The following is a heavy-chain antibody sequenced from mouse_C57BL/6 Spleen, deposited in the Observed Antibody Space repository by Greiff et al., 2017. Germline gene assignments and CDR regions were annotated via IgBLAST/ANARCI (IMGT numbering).Heavy chain of an antibody. CDR3: ARHETTMSTPYFDY. CDR1: GYTFPEYT. D-gene: IGHD2-4*01. V-gene: IGHV1-62-2*01. J-gene: IGHJ2*01. Sequence: VKVVESGAELVKPGASVKLSCKASGYTFPEYTIHWVKQRSGQGLEWIGWFYPGSGSIKYNEKFKDKATLTADKSSSTVYLELSRLTSEDSAVYFCARHETTMSTPYFDYWGQGTTLTVSS. CDR2: FYPGSGSI.